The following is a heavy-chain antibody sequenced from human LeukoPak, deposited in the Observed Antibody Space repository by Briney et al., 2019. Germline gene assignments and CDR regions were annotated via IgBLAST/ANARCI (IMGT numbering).Heavy chain of an antibody. V-gene: IGHV3-30-3*01. J-gene: IGHJ4*02. CDR1: GFTFSSYA. CDR2: ISYAGSNK. CDR3: AREGTLGVYFDY. Sequence: GRSLRLSCAASGFTFSSYAMHWVRQAPGKGLEWVAVISYAGSNKYYADSVKGRFTISRDNSKNTLYLQMNSLRAEDTAVYYCAREGTLGVYFDYWGQGTLVTVSS.